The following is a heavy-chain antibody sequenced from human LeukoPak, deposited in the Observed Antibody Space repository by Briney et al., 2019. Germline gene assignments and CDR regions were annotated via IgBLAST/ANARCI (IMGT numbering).Heavy chain of an antibody. D-gene: IGHD6-19*01. V-gene: IGHV1-18*01. J-gene: IGHJ4*02. CDR3: ARLSEQWLIGPLVY. Sequence: GASVKVSCKASGYRFTTYGISWVRQAPGQGLEWMGWITTHDGNTNYAQKFQGRVTMTTDTSTSTAYMELRSLRSDDTAVYYCARLSEQWLIGPLVYWGQGTLVTVSS. CDR1: GYRFTTYG. CDR2: ITTHDGNT.